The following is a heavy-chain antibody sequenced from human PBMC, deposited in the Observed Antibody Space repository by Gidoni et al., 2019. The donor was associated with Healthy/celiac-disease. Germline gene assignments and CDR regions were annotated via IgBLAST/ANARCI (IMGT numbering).Heavy chain of an antibody. Sequence: EVQLVESGGGLVQPGGSLRLSCAASGFTFSSYSMNWVRQAPGKGLEWVSYISSSSSTIYYADSVKGRFTISRDNAKNSLYLQMNSLRDEDTAVYYCARGNSGIEYSSSVPIDYWGQGTLVTVSS. J-gene: IGHJ4*02. V-gene: IGHV3-48*02. CDR2: ISSSSSTI. CDR1: GFTFSSYS. CDR3: ARGNSGIEYSSSVPIDY. D-gene: IGHD6-6*01.